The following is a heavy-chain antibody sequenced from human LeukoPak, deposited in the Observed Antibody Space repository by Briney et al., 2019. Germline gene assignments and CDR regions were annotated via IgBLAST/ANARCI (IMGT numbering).Heavy chain of an antibody. Sequence: SETLSLTCTVSGGSISSYYWSWIRQPPGKGLEWIGYIYDSGSTNYNPSLKSRVTISVDTSRNQFSLKLSSVTAADTAVYYCARVGGTNYYYYGMDVWGQGTTVTVSS. J-gene: IGHJ6*02. CDR2: IYDSGST. CDR1: GGSISSYY. V-gene: IGHV4-59*01. D-gene: IGHD1-1*01. CDR3: ARVGGTNYYYYGMDV.